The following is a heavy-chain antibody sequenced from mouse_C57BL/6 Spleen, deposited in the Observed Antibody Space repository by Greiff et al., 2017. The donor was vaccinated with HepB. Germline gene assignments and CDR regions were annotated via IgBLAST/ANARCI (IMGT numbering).Heavy chain of an antibody. Sequence: EVKLVESGAELVKPGASVKLSCTASGFNIKDYYMHWVKQRTEQGLEWIGRIDPEDGETKYAPKFQGKATITADTSSNTAYLQLSSLTSEDTAVYYCALYGSPLAYWGQGTLVTVSA. CDR3: ALYGSPLAY. CDR1: GFNIKDYY. J-gene: IGHJ3*01. D-gene: IGHD1-1*01. V-gene: IGHV14-2*01. CDR2: IDPEDGET.